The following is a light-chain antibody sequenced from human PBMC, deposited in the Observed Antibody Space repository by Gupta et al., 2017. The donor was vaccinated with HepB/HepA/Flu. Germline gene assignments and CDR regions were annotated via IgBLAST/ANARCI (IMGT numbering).Light chain of an antibody. J-gene: IGKJ4*01. CDR1: RGISSW. V-gene: IGKV1D-12*01. Sequence: IQMTQSPSSVSASVVDRVTITCRASRGISSWLAWYQQKPGKAPKLLIYGASRLKSGVPSRFSGSGSGTDFTLTISSRQPEDFATYYCQQANSCPVTFGGGTKVDSK. CDR2: GAS. CDR3: QQANSCPVT.